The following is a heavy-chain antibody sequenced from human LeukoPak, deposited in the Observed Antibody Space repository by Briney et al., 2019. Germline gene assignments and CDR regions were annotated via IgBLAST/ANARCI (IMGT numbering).Heavy chain of an antibody. CDR3: AKHKVATKVKDY. D-gene: IGHD3-22*01. CDR1: GFTFTAYA. CDR2: ISGSAYYT. V-gene: IGHV3-23*01. Sequence: GGSLTLSCAASGFTFTAYAMSWVRQAPGKGLEWVSAISGSAYYTSYADPVKGRFTITRDNSKNTLYLQMNSLRAEDTALYYCAKHKVATKVKDYWGQGTLVTVSS. J-gene: IGHJ4*02.